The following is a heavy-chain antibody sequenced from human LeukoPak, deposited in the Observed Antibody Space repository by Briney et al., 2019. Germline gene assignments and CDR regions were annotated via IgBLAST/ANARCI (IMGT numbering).Heavy chain of an antibody. V-gene: IGHV3-23*01. D-gene: IGHD5-12*01. CDR1: GFTFSNYA. Sequence: GGSLRLSCAASGFTFSNYAMSWVRQAPGKGLEWVSGISGSGGSTYYADSVKGRFTISRDNSKNTLYLQMHSLRAEDTAVYYCARDRSSYEYYFDYWGQGTLVTVSS. J-gene: IGHJ4*02. CDR3: ARDRSSYEYYFDY. CDR2: ISGSGGST.